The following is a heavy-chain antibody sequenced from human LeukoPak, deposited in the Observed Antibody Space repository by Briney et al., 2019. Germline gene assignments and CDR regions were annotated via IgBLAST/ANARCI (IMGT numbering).Heavy chain of an antibody. CDR3: AREYYYGSGSYSL. CDR1: GFTFSGYS. D-gene: IGHD3-10*01. CDR2: ISSSSSYI. Sequence: GGSLRLSCAASGFTFSGYSMNWVRQAPGKGPEWVSSISSSSSYIYYADSVKGRFTISRDNSKNTLYLQMNSLRAEDTAVYYCAREYYYGSGSYSLWGQGTLVTVSS. V-gene: IGHV3-21*01. J-gene: IGHJ4*02.